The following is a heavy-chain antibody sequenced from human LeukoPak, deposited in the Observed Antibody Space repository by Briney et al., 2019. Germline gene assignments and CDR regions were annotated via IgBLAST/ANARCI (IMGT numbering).Heavy chain of an antibody. CDR2: INAGNGNT. CDR3: ACGGSGSFFNGMDV. J-gene: IGHJ6*02. V-gene: IGHV1-3*01. CDR1: GYTFTSYA. D-gene: IGHD3-10*01. Sequence: GASVKVSCKASGYTFTSYAMHWVRQAPGQRLEWMGWINAGNGNTKYSQKFQGRVTITRDTSASTAYMELSSLRSEDTAVYYCACGGSGSFFNGMDVWGQGTTVTVSS.